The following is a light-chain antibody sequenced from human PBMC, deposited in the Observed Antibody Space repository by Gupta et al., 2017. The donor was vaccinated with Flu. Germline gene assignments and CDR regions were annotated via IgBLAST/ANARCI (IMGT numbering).Light chain of an antibody. V-gene: IGLV2-14*01. Sequence: ITTSATGTKRYVGGYNYVCWYQQCTDKAPKLLIFQVSNRPSGVPRRFSGSKSGNTASMTTTGLQTEDEADYYCSSYSSTSNTYVFGSGTKVTVL. CDR2: QVS. CDR3: SSYSSTSNTYV. J-gene: IGLJ1*01. CDR1: KRYVGGYNY.